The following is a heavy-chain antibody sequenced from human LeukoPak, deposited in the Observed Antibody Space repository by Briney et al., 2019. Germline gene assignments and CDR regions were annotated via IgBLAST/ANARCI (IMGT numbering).Heavy chain of an antibody. Sequence: PGGSLRLSCAACGCIFSSYWRSWVRQAAGKGVDWVANRKQDGSEKYYVDSVKGRFTISRDNAKNSLYLQMNSLRAEDTAVSYCASVEDIVVVPAANIDYWGQGTLVTVSS. J-gene: IGHJ4*02. CDR3: ASVEDIVVVPAANIDY. CDR2: RKQDGSEK. V-gene: IGHV3-7*01. D-gene: IGHD2-2*01. CDR1: GCIFSSYW.